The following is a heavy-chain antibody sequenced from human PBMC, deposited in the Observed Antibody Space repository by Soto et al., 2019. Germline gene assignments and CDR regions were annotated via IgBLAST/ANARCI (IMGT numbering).Heavy chain of an antibody. CDR2: INPATGAA. D-gene: IGHD6-19*01. CDR1: GYPVTAYY. Sequence: QLHLVRSGAVVKKPGASVTVSCSASGYPVTAYYMHWVRQAPGRGLEWRGGINPATGAAKYTQTFQGRVPMTRDPATSTVFMELSALNSEATAVFDWAGGGAVVVAGSAAVDMWGQGTLVPASS. J-gene: IGHJ3*02. CDR3: AGGGAVVVAGSAAVDM. V-gene: IGHV1-2*02.